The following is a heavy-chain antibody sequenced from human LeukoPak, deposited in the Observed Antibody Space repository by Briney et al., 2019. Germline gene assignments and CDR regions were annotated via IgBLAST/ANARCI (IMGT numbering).Heavy chain of an antibody. CDR3: ARISIAAAGTGEDYYYYGMDV. V-gene: IGHV1-69*06. CDR1: GGTFSSYA. CDR2: IIPIFGTA. D-gene: IGHD6-13*01. J-gene: IGHJ6*04. Sequence: SVKVSCKASGGTFSSYAISWVRQAPGQGLEWMGGIIPIFGTANYAQKFQGRVTITADKSTSTAYMELSSLRSEDTVVYYCARISIAAAGTGEDYYYYGMDVWGKGTTVTVSS.